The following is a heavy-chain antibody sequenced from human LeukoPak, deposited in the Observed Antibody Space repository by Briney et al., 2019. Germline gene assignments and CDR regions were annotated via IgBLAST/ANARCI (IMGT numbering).Heavy chain of an antibody. V-gene: IGHV3-48*01. CDR3: ARAHSGSRPEN. Sequence: GGSLRLSCTASGFPFIEYSMNWVRQVPGKGLEWIAYIGIDSGNTKYADSVRGRFTISADKTKNSLYLQMNSLRVDDTAVYYCARAHSGSRPENWGQGTLVTVSS. CDR1: GFPFIEYS. CDR2: IGIDSGNT. J-gene: IGHJ4*02. D-gene: IGHD1-26*01.